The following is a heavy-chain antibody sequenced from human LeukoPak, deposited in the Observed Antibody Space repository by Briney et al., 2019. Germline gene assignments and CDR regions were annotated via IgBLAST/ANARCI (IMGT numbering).Heavy chain of an antibody. CDR3: ARDLRGLGELSLGDY. V-gene: IGHV3-11*01. CDR1: GFTFSDYY. Sequence: PGGSLRLSCAASGFTFSDYYMSWIRQAPGKGLEWVSYISSSGSTIYYADSVQGRFTISRDNAKNSLYLQMNSLRAEDTAVYYCARDLRGLGELSLGDYWGQGTLVTVSS. CDR2: ISSSGSTI. J-gene: IGHJ4*02. D-gene: IGHD3-16*02.